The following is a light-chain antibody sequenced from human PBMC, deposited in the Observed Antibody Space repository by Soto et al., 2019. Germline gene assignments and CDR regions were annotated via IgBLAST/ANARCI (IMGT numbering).Light chain of an antibody. CDR3: QQYHNLWT. J-gene: IGKJ1*01. Sequence: EIVMTQYPATLSMSPGERATLSCTASHYVYSNVAWFQQRPGQAPRLLIYRASARATGTPARFSGSGSGTEFTLTSTSLQSEDFAVYYCQQYHNLWTFGQGTEVEIK. V-gene: IGKV3-15*01. CDR1: HYVYSN. CDR2: RAS.